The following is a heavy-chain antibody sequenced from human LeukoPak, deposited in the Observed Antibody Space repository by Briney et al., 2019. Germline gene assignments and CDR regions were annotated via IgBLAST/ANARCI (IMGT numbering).Heavy chain of an antibody. D-gene: IGHD6-19*01. V-gene: IGHV3-23*01. Sequence: GGPLRLFCAASGFTFRSYDMTWLRQAPGRGLEGVSSICPSGGNTYHGHPVKGRCPFSRDNSKNTVYLQMNNIRVDDTAVYYCARVAGWHWFDPWGQGTLVTVSS. CDR2: ICPSGGNT. CDR3: ARVAGWHWFDP. CDR1: GFTFRSYD. J-gene: IGHJ5*02.